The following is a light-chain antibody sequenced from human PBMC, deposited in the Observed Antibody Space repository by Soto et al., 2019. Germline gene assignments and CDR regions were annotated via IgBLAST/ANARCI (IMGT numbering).Light chain of an antibody. Sequence: EIVMTQSPATVSVSPGERATLSCRASQSISTNFAWYQQKPGQAPRLLIFGASNRATAVPARFTASGSGTEFTLTISSLQSEDFAFYYCQQYNTWPPLTFGGGTKVEI. CDR2: GAS. J-gene: IGKJ4*01. V-gene: IGKV3-15*01. CDR3: QQYNTWPPLT. CDR1: QSISTN.